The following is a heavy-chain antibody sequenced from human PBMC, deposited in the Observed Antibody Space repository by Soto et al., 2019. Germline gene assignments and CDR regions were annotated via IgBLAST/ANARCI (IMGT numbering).Heavy chain of an antibody. D-gene: IGHD3-10*01. J-gene: IGHJ4*02. CDR1: GGIFRTYA. V-gene: IGHV1-69*01. Sequence: QVQLVQSGAEVKKPGSSVKVSCKASGGIFRTYAISWLRQAPGQGLEWMGGIIPLFGTPNYAQRFQGRVIITADESTSTAYMAVGRRRSADTAVYYCARERDEYGSGNYYNRIDFWCQGSLVTVS. CDR2: IIPLFGTP. CDR3: ARERDEYGSGNYYNRIDF.